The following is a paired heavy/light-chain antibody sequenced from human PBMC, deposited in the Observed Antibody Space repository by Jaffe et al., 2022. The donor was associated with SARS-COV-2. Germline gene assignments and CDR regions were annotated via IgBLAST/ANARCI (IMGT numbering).Light chain of an antibody. Sequence: DIQMTQSPSSLSASIGDRVTITCRASQGISNYLAWFQQKPGKAPKSLIYAASSLQSGVPSKFSGSGSGTDFTLTISSLQPDDVATYYCQQYNGYPLTFGGGTKVEVK. J-gene: IGKJ4*01. CDR3: QQYNGYPLT. V-gene: IGKV1-16*02. CDR1: QGISNY. CDR2: AAS.
Heavy chain of an antibody. CDR2: ISGSGGTT. J-gene: IGHJ6*02. Sequence: EVQLLESGGGLVQPGGSLRLSCAASGFAFSAHAMTWVRQAPGKGLEWVSAISGSGGTTYFADSVRGRFTISRDNSKSTLYLQMNSLRAEDTAVYYCAKAWNYYGSGSYYNVADVWGQGTTVTVSS. CDR3: AKAWNYYGSGSYYNVADV. D-gene: IGHD3-10*01. CDR1: GFAFSAHA. V-gene: IGHV3-23*01.